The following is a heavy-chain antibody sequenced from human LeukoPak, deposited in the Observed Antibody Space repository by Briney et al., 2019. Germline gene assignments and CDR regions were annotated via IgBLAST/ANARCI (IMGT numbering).Heavy chain of an antibody. CDR3: AKDRIAARTFDY. CDR2: ISGSGGST. V-gene: IGHV3-23*01. Sequence: GGSLRLSCAASGFTFSNYAMNWVRQAPGKGLEWVSAISGSGGSTYYADSVKGRFTISRDNSKNTLYLQMNSLRAEDTAVYYCAKDRIAARTFDYWGQGTLVTVSS. D-gene: IGHD6-6*01. CDR1: GFTFSNYA. J-gene: IGHJ4*02.